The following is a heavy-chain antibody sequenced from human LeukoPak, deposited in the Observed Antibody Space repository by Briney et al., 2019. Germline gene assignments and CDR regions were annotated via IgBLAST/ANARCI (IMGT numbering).Heavy chain of an antibody. CDR2: IYYSGST. Sequence: SETLSLTCTVSGGSINSSGYFWGWIRQPPGKGLEWIGNIYYSGSTYYNPSLRSRVTMSVDTSKEQFSLKLSPVTAADTAVYYCARLSVLLWSAGAQPNDPWGQGILVIVSS. V-gene: IGHV4-39*01. D-gene: IGHD3-10*01. CDR3: ARLSVLLWSAGAQPNDP. J-gene: IGHJ5*02. CDR1: GGSINSSGYF.